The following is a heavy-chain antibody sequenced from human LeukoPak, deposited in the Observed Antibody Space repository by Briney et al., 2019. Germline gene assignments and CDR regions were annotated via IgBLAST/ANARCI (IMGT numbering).Heavy chain of an antibody. V-gene: IGHV3-9*03. D-gene: IGHD6-6*01. J-gene: IGHJ4*02. CDR3: AKDLEYSSSSGFDY. CDR1: GFTFDDYA. Sequence: PGGSLRLSCAASGFTFDDYAMHWVRQAPGQGLEWVSGISWNSGSISYADSVKGRFTISRDNAKNSLYLQMNSLRAEDMALYYCAKDLEYSSSSGFDYWGQGTLVTVSS. CDR2: ISWNSGSI.